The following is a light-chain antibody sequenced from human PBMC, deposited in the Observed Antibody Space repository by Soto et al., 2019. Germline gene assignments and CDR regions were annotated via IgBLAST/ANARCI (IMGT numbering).Light chain of an antibody. Sequence: DIQLTQSPSFLSASVGDRVTITCRASQGISSYLAWYQQKPGNARKLLIYAASTLQSGVPSRFSGSGSGTEFTLTISSLQPEDFATYYCQQLNSYPPFFGPGTKVDIK. CDR3: QQLNSYPPF. CDR2: AAS. J-gene: IGKJ3*01. CDR1: QGISSY. V-gene: IGKV1-9*01.